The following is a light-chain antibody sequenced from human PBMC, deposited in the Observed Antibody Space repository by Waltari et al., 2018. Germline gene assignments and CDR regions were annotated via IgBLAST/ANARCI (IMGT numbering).Light chain of an antibody. CDR2: GVS. J-gene: IGKJ2*01. Sequence: EVVMTQSPATLSVSPGEGATLSCRASQSVGRNLAWYQQKPGQAPRLLIYGVSTRATDIPARFSGSGSGTEFILTISSLQSEDFAVYYCQQYAYWPPYTFGQGTKLEIK. V-gene: IGKV3-15*01. CDR3: QQYAYWPPYT. CDR1: QSVGRN.